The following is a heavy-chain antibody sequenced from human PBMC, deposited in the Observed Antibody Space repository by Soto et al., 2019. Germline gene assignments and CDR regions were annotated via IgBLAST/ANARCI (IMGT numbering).Heavy chain of an antibody. D-gene: IGHD3-16*01. CDR2: VYSTGGT. CDR3: VRRGIGNLHGVVDV. Sequence: QVQLQQSGPGLVKPSETLSLTCSVSSGPSSSHNWGWIRQPPGRGLEWIGYVYSTGGTSYNPSLKSRVTISADTSTNRISLTLTPGTAADTAGYCCVRRGIGNLHGVVDVWGHGTTVRVSS. J-gene: IGHJ6*02. CDR1: SGPSSSHN. V-gene: IGHV4-59*08.